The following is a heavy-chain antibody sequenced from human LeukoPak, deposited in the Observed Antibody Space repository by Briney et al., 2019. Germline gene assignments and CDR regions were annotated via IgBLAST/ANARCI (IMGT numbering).Heavy chain of an antibody. CDR1: GASINSGDYY. CDR2: IYFSGHT. D-gene: IGHD2-2*01. J-gene: IGHJ4*02. CDR3: ASKYCTSTSCYETFDR. V-gene: IGHV4-30-4*08. Sequence: PSETLSLTCTVSGASINSGDYYWTWLRQPPGKGLEWIGYIYFSGHTYYNPSLKSRSLMSLDMSKNQFSLEVRSVTAADTAVYYCASKYCTSTSCYETFDRWGQGTLVTVSS.